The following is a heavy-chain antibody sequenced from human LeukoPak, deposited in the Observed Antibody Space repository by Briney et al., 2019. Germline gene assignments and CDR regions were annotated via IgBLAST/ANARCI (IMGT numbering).Heavy chain of an antibody. V-gene: IGHV3-15*01. J-gene: IGHJ1*01. CDR1: GFTFSKVW. Sequence: GGSLRLSCAASGFTFSKVWMSWARQAPGKGLEWVGRIKSKTDGGTIDYAAPVKGRFTISRDDSKDTLFLQMNSLKTEDTAVYYCTTDLSELDDSGYYAKYFHHWGQGTLVSVSS. CDR2: IKSKTDGGTI. D-gene: IGHD3-22*01. CDR3: TTDLSELDDSGYYAKYFHH.